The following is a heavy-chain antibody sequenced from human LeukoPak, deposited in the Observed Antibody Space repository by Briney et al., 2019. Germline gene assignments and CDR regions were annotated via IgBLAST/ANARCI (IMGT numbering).Heavy chain of an antibody. J-gene: IGHJ4*02. CDR1: GGSISSSSYY. V-gene: IGHV4-39*07. D-gene: IGHD3-9*01. Sequence: SETLSLTCTVSGGSISSSSYYWGWIRQPPGKGLEWIGSIYYSGSTYYNPSLKSRVTISVDTSKNQFSLKLSSVTAADTAVYYCARGYDRVFDYWGQGTLVTVPS. CDR2: IYYSGST. CDR3: ARGYDRVFDY.